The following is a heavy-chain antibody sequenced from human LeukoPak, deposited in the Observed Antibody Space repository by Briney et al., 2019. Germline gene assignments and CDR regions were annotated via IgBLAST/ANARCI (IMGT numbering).Heavy chain of an antibody. CDR3: ARDPQLYYYDSSGRHAFDI. CDR2: ISSSSSYI. V-gene: IGHV3-21*01. D-gene: IGHD3-22*01. Sequence: GGSLRLSCAASGFTFSSYSMNWVRQAPGKGLEWVSSISSSSSYIYYADSVKGRFTISRDNAKNSLYLQMNSLRAEDTAVYYCARDPQLYYYDSSGRHAFDIWGQGTMVTVSS. J-gene: IGHJ3*02. CDR1: GFTFSSYS.